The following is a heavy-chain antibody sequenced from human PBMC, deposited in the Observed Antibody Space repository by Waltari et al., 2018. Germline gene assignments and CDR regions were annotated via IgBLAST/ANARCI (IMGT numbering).Heavy chain of an antibody. CDR2: IYHSGST. V-gene: IGHV4-31*03. CDR3: ARGGALSGYDLRSKYYYYGMDV. J-gene: IGHJ6*02. CDR1: GGSISSGGSY. D-gene: IGHD5-12*01. Sequence: QVQLQESGPGLVQPSHTLSLTCTVSGGSISSGGSYWCWIRQHPGKGLEWIGYIYHSGSTYYNPSLKSRVTISVDRSKNQCSLKLSSVTAADTAVYYCARGGALSGYDLRSKYYYYGMDVWGQGTTVTVSS.